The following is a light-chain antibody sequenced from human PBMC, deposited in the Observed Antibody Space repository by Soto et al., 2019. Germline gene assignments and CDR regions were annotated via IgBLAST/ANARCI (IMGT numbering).Light chain of an antibody. Sequence: DIQMTQSPSTLSGSVGDRVTITCLASQSISSWLAWYQQKPGKAPKLLIYDASSVESGVPSRFSGSGSGTEFTLTISSLQPDDFATYYCQQYNSYSATFGQGTRLEI. CDR2: DAS. CDR3: QQYNSYSAT. V-gene: IGKV1-5*01. J-gene: IGKJ5*01. CDR1: QSISSW.